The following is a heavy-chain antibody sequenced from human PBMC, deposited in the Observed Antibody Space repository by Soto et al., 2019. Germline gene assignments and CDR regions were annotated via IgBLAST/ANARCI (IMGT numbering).Heavy chain of an antibody. CDR3: ASPLGYCSGGSCYSRGDDAFDI. CDR1: GYIFSNYW. CDR2: IYPGDSHI. Sequence: GESLKISCKASGYIFSNYWIGWVRQMPGKGLEWMGIIYPGDSHIKYGPSFQGQVTISADKSIATAYLQWSTLKASDTAMYYCASPLGYCSGGSCYSRGDDAFDIWGQGTMVTVSS. V-gene: IGHV5-51*01. D-gene: IGHD2-15*01. J-gene: IGHJ3*02.